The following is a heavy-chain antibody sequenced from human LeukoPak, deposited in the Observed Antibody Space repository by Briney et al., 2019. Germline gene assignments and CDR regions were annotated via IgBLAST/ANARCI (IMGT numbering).Heavy chain of an antibody. CDR3: AGHPNQPTNTRGTLFDP. V-gene: IGHV4-39*01. D-gene: IGHD1-14*01. Sequence: SETLSLTCTVSGGPIGGTTYYWGWIRQPPGKGLEWIGSIYYTGGTYYNPSLKTRVTISVDTSKNQFSLTLTSVTAGDTAVYYCAGHPNQPTNTRGTLFDPLGQGTLVTVSS. J-gene: IGHJ5*02. CDR2: IYYTGGT. CDR1: GGPIGGTTYY.